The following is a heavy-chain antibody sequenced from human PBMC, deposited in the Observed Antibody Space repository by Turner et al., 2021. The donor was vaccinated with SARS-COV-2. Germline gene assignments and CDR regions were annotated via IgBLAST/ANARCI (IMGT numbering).Heavy chain of an antibody. CDR2: ISVSGGST. V-gene: IGHV3-23*01. Sequence: EVQLLESGGGLVQPGGSLRLSCAASGFTFSSYVMSWVRQAPGKGLEWVSSISVSGGSTYYADSVKGRFTISRDNSKNTLYLQMNSLRAEDTAVYYCAKAQLGYYLGVDYWGQGTLVTASS. CDR3: AKAQLGYYLGVDY. CDR1: GFTFSSYV. J-gene: IGHJ4*02. D-gene: IGHD3-3*01.